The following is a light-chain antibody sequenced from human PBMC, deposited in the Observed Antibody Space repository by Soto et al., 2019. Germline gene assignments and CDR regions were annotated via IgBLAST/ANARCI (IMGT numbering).Light chain of an antibody. V-gene: IGKV3-20*01. CDR1: QSVSSSY. Sequence: EIVLTQVPGSLSLSPGERATLSCRASQSVSSSYLAWYQQKPGQAPRLLIYAASSRAPGIPDRFSGSGSGTDFTLTISRLEPEDVAVYYCQQYADSLFTFGPGTKVDI. CDR3: QQYADSLFT. CDR2: AAS. J-gene: IGKJ3*01.